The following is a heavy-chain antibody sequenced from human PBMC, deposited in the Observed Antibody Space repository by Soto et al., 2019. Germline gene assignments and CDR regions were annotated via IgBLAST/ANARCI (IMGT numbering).Heavy chain of an antibody. CDR3: ARHRGGYGASAFDI. Sequence: GASVKVSCKASGYTFSNYGIHWVRQAPGQRLEWMGLINAGNGNTKYSQKFQGRVTITRDTSASTAYMELSSLRSEDTAVYYCARHRGGYGASAFDIWGQGTMVTVSS. J-gene: IGHJ3*02. V-gene: IGHV1-3*01. D-gene: IGHD5-12*01. CDR1: GYTFSNYG. CDR2: INAGNGNT.